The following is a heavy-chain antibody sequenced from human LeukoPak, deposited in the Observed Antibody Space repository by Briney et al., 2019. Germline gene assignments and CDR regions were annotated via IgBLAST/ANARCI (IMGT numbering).Heavy chain of an antibody. Sequence: GGSLRLSCAASGFTFSSNGMNWVRQAPGKGLEWVSYISATGGTIYYADSVKGRFTISRDNAKNSLYLQMNSLRVEDTAMYYCARLTGGGYYDSSGYHFDYWGQGTLVTVSS. D-gene: IGHD3-22*01. CDR1: GFTFSSNG. J-gene: IGHJ4*02. V-gene: IGHV3-48*04. CDR3: ARLTGGGYYDSSGYHFDY. CDR2: ISATGGTI.